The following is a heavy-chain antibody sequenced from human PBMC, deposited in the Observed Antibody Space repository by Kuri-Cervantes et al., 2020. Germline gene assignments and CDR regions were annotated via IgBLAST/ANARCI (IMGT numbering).Heavy chain of an antibody. Sequence: GESLKISCAASGFTFSSYDMHWVRQVTGKGLEWVSAIGTAGDTYYLDSVKGRFTISRENAKNSLYLQMNSLRAGDTAVYYCARALDYDSSGYRHGYYYYGMDVWGQGTTVTDSS. CDR1: GFTFSSYD. CDR2: IGTAGDT. D-gene: IGHD3-22*01. J-gene: IGHJ6*02. V-gene: IGHV3-13*01. CDR3: ARALDYDSSGYRHGYYYYGMDV.